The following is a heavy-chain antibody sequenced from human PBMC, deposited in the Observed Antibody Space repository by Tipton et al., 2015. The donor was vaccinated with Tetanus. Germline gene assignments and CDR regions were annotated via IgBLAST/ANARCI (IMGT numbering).Heavy chain of an antibody. D-gene: IGHD6-13*01. Sequence: TLSLTCTVSGGSISSYYWSWIRQPAGKGLEWIGRIYTSGSTNYNPPLKSRVTMSVDTSKNQFSLKLSSVTAADTAVYYCARVPRVPARRIGYLGWMDVWGQGTTVTVSS. CDR3: ARVPRVPARRIGYLGWMDV. J-gene: IGHJ6*02. V-gene: IGHV4-4*07. CDR2: IYTSGST. CDR1: GGSISSYY.